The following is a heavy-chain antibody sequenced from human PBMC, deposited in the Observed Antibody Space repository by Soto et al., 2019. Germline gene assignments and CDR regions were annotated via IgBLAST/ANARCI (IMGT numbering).Heavy chain of an antibody. J-gene: IGHJ4*02. CDR1: GGTFSSYA. Sequence: GASVKVSCKASGGTFSSYAISWVRQAPGQGLEWMGGIIPIFGTANYAQKFQGRVTITADESTSTDYMELSRLRSEDTAVYYCASAVYYDSSGYYADFDSRAQAALVTLSS. CDR2: IIPIFGTA. CDR3: ASAVYYDSSGYYADFDS. V-gene: IGHV1-69*13. D-gene: IGHD3-22*01.